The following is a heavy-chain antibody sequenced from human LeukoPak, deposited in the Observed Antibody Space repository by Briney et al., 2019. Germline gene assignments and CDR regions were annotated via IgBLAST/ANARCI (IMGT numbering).Heavy chain of an antibody. J-gene: IGHJ5*02. V-gene: IGHV4-38-2*02. CDR3: ARARFGELPYNWFDP. D-gene: IGHD3-10*01. CDR2: IYHSGST. CDR1: GYSISSGYY. Sequence: SETLSLTCTVSGYSISSGYYWGWIRQPPGKGLEWIGSIYHSGSTYYNPSLKSRVTISVYTSKNQFSLRLSSVTAADTAVYYCARARFGELPYNWFDPWGQGTLVTVSS.